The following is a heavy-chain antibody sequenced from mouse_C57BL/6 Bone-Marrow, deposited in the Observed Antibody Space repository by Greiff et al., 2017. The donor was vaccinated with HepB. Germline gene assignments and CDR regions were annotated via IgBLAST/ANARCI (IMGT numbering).Heavy chain of an antibody. V-gene: IGHV5-6*01. CDR1: GFTFSSYG. J-gene: IGHJ3*01. Sequence: VQLQQSGGDLVKPGGSLKLSCAASGFTFSSYGMSWVRQTPDKRLEWVATISSGGSYTYYPDSVKGRFTISRDNAKNTLYLQMSSLKSEDTAMYYCASRLHGAWFAYWGRGTRVTVSA. D-gene: IGHD2-4*01. CDR3: ASRLHGAWFAY. CDR2: ISSGGSYT.